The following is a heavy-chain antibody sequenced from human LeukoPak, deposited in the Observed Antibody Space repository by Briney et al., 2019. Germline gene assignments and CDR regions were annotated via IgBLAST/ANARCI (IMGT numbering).Heavy chain of an antibody. CDR3: AKDKGTGSGWYGLDY. CDR1: GFTFSSYW. J-gene: IGHJ4*02. CDR2: ISGSNVST. D-gene: IGHD6-19*01. Sequence: GGSLRLSCAASGFTFSSYWMSWVRQAPGKGLEWASSISGSNVSTYYAESVKGRFTISRDNSKNTLYLQMSTLRADDTAIYYCAKDKGTGSGWYGLDYWGQGILVTVSS. V-gene: IGHV3-23*01.